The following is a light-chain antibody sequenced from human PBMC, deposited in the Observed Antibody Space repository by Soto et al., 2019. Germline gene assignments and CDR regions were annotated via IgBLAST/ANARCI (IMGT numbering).Light chain of an antibody. V-gene: IGLV2-14*01. Sequence: QSVLTQPASVSGSPGQSIAISCTGTSGDVGGYDYVSWYQQHPDKAPKLMIYEVTKRPSWVSNRFSGSKSGNTASLTISGLQPEDEADYYCSSHTSGSTRVFGSGTQLTFL. CDR3: SSHTSGSTRV. CDR2: EVT. CDR1: SGDVGGYDY. J-gene: IGLJ7*01.